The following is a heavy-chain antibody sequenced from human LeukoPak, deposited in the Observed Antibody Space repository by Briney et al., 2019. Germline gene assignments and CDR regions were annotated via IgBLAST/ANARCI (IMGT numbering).Heavy chain of an antibody. V-gene: IGHV3-30-3*01. CDR2: ISYDGSNK. CDR3: ARDPPSSYYDFWSGYQPNYYYYGMGV. J-gene: IGHJ6*02. CDR1: GFTFSSYA. Sequence: PGGSLRLSCAASGFTFSSYAMHWVRQAPGKGLEWVAVISYDGSNKYYADSVKGRFTISRDNSKNTLYLQMNSLRAEDTAVYYCARDPPSSYYDFWSGYQPNYYYYGMGVWGQGTTVTVSS. D-gene: IGHD3-3*01.